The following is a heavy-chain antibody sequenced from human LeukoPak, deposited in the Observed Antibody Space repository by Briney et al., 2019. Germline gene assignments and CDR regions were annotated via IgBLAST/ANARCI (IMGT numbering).Heavy chain of an antibody. CDR3: ARDVDTTSHLNWFDP. J-gene: IGHJ5*02. V-gene: IGHV3-33*01. CDR1: GFSFTSYG. CDR2: IWYHGGNE. D-gene: IGHD2/OR15-2a*01. Sequence: GGSLRLSCAASGFSFTSYGMHWVRQAPGKGLEWVAVIWYHGGNENYADSVKGRFTISRDTSKNTLYLQMNSLRAEDTAMYYCARDVDTTSHLNWFDPWGQGTQVTVSS.